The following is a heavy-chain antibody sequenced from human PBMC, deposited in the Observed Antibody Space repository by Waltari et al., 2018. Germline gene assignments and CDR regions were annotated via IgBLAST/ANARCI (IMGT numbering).Heavy chain of an antibody. CDR2: FEPEDGET. Sequence: QVQLVQSGAEVKKPGASVKVSCKVSGYTLTELSMHWVRQAPGKGVEWMGGFEPEDGETTYAQKFQGRVTMTEDTSTDTAYMELSSLRSEDTAVYYCAKVVVVVAATRVYYFDYWGQGTLVTVSS. CDR1: GYTLTELS. D-gene: IGHD2-15*01. V-gene: IGHV1-24*01. CDR3: AKVVVVVAATRVYYFDY. J-gene: IGHJ4*02.